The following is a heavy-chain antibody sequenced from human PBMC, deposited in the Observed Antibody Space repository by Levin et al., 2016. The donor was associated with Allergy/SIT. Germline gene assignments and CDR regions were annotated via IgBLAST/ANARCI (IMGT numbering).Heavy chain of an antibody. CDR1: GFTFSSYA. CDR2: ISYDGNNK. CDR3: ARDLCVNFSSTSCLYYYYYMDV. J-gene: IGHJ6*03. D-gene: IGHD2-2*01. V-gene: IGHV3-30*14. Sequence: GSLRLSCAASGFTFSSYAMHWVRQAPGKGLEWVALISYDGNNKYYVNSVKGRFTISRDNSKNTLYLQMGSLRAEDMAVYYCARDLCVNFSSTSCLYYYYYMDVWGKGTTVTVSS.